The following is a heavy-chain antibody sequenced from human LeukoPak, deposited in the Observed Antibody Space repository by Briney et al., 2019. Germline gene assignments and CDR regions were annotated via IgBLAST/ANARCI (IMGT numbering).Heavy chain of an antibody. J-gene: IGHJ4*02. CDR1: GGTFSSYA. CDR2: IIPILGIA. D-gene: IGHD3-22*01. CDR3: ARQALYYYDSSGDFDY. Sequence: SVKVSCKASGGTFSSYAISWVRQAPGQGLEWMGRIIPILGIANYAQKLQGRVTMTTDTSTSTAYMELRSLRSDDTAVYYCARQALYYYDSSGDFDYWGQGTLVTVSS. V-gene: IGHV1-69*04.